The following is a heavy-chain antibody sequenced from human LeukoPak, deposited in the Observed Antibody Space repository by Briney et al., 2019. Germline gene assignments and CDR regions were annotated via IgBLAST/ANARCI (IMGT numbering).Heavy chain of an antibody. Sequence: SETLSLTCTVSGGSISSSSYYWGWIRQPPGKGLEWIGSIYYSGSTYYNPSLKSRVTISVDTSKNQFSLKLSSVTAADTAVYYCARGHQKGYYYGMDVWGQGTTVTVSS. CDR2: IYYSGST. J-gene: IGHJ6*02. CDR3: ARGHQKGYYYGMDV. D-gene: IGHD2-2*01. V-gene: IGHV4-39*01. CDR1: GGSISSSSYY.